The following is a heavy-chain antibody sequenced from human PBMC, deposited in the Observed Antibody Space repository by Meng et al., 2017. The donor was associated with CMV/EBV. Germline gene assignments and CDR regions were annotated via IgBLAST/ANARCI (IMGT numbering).Heavy chain of an antibody. CDR3: AIVPAAIGVWFDP. V-gene: IGHV1-2*02. D-gene: IGHD2-2*02. CDR1: GYTFTGYY. CDR2: INPNSGGT. J-gene: IGHJ5*02. Sequence: ASVKVSCKASGYTFTGYYMHWVRQAPGQGLEWMGWINPNSGGTNYAQKFQGRVTMTRDTSISTAYMELSRLRSDDTAVYYSAIVPAAIGVWFDPWGQGTLVTVSS.